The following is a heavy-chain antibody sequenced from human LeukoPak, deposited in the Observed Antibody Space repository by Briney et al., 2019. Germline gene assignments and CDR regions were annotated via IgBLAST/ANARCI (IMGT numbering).Heavy chain of an antibody. CDR1: GGSFSGYY. CDR3: ARYCTNGVCIYGMDV. Sequence: SETLSLTCAVYGGSFSGYYWSWVRQPPGKGVEWIGEINHSGSTNYNPSLKSRVTISVDTSKNHFSLKLSSVTAADTAVYYCARYCTNGVCIYGMDVWGQGATVTVSS. D-gene: IGHD2-8*01. CDR2: INHSGST. J-gene: IGHJ6*02. V-gene: IGHV4-34*01.